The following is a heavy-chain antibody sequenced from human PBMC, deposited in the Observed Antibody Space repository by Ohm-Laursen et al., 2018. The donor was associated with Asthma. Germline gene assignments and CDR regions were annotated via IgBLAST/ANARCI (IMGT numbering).Heavy chain of an antibody. V-gene: IGHV3-7*05. CDR2: IKEDGSEE. CDR3: ARFGRDYRSHGMDV. J-gene: IGHJ6*02. Sequence: GSLRLSCTAPGFIFNNDFMSWIRQAPGKGPEWVAHIKEDGSEESYLASVKGRFTISRDNAKNSLYLQMNSLRAEDTAVYYCARFGRDYRSHGMDVWGQGTTVTVSS. D-gene: IGHD4-11*01. CDR1: GFIFNNDF.